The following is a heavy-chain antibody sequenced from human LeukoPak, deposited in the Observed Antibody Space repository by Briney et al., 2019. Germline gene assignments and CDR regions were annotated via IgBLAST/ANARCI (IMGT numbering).Heavy chain of an antibody. J-gene: IGHJ4*02. Sequence: PGGSLRLSCAASGFTFSGYWMSWVRQAPGKGLEWVAHIKQDGSEKYYVDSVKGRFTISRDNAKNSLYMQLNSLRLEDTAVYYCARLLYSPDVWGQGTLVTVSS. D-gene: IGHD2-21*01. CDR3: ARLLYSPDV. V-gene: IGHV3-7*04. CDR1: GFTFSGYW. CDR2: IKQDGSEK.